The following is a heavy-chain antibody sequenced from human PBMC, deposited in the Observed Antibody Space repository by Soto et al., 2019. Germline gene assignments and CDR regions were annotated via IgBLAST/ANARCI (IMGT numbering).Heavy chain of an antibody. D-gene: IGHD6-6*01. V-gene: IGHV4-4*02. Sequence: PSETLSLTCAVSGGSISSSNWWSWVRQPPGKGLEWSGEIYHSGSTNYNPSLKSRVTISVDKSKNQFSLKLSSVTAADTAVYYCARGSLAARPVSDYWGQGTLVTVSS. CDR1: GGSISSSNW. CDR2: IYHSGST. CDR3: ARGSLAARPVSDY. J-gene: IGHJ4*02.